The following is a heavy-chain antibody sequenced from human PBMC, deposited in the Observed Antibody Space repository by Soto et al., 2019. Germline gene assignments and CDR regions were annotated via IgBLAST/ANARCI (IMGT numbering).Heavy chain of an antibody. CDR1: GFTFSSYW. J-gene: IGHJ5*02. D-gene: IGHD6-13*01. CDR2: INSDGSST. V-gene: IGHV3-74*01. CDR3: ARGGSSSWYVRGDPNWFDP. Sequence: GSLRLSCAASGFTFSSYWMHWVRQAPGKGLVWVSRINSDGSSTSYADSVKGRFTISRDNAKNTLYLQMNSLRAEDTAVYYCARGGSSSWYVRGDPNWFDPWGQGTLVTVSS.